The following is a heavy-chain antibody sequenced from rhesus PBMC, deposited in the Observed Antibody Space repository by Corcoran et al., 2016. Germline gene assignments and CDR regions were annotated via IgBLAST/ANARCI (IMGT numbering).Heavy chain of an antibody. Sequence: QVQLQESGPGLVKPSETLSLTCAVSGGSISDSDYWNWTRPPPGKGLEWVGNIYGNSASTYYNPSLKSRVTISKDTSKNQFFLKLSSVTAADTAVYYCARERGGYYYFDYWGQGVLVTVSS. D-gene: IGHD3-34*01. CDR3: ARERGGYYYFDY. CDR2: IYGNSAST. V-gene: IGHV4S9*01. CDR1: GGSISDSDY. J-gene: IGHJ4*01.